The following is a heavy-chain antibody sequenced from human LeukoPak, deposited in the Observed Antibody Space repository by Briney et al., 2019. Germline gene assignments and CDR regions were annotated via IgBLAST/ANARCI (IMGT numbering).Heavy chain of an antibody. CDR2: IYTSGST. Sequence: ASETLSLTCTVSGGSISSGSYCWSWIRQPAGKGLEWIGRIYTSGSTNYNPSLKSRVTISVDTSKNQFSLKLSSVTAADTAVYYCARERGSMIRGLQHAFDIWGQGTLVTVSS. D-gene: IGHD3-10*01. V-gene: IGHV4-61*02. CDR1: GGSISSGSYC. CDR3: ARERGSMIRGLQHAFDI. J-gene: IGHJ3*02.